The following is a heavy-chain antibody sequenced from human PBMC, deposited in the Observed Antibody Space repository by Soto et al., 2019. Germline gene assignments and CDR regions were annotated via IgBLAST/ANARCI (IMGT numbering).Heavy chain of an antibody. Sequence: EVQLLEPGGGLVQSGGSLSLSCAGSGFTFSSYAMNWVRQPPGKGLEWVAGTTGSDESTFYSSYVKGRFSISRDNSKSTLYLQMNSMSAEGTALYYCAKDRNWDYFLFLAFWFQGTLVTVTS. J-gene: IGHJ4*02. CDR3: AKDRNWDYFLFLAF. V-gene: IGHV3-23*01. CDR2: TTGSDEST. D-gene: IGHD2-21*01. CDR1: GFTFSSYA.